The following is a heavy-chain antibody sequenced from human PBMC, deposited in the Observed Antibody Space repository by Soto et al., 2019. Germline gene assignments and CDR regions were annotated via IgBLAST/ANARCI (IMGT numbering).Heavy chain of an antibody. CDR2: ISGYNGYT. V-gene: IGHV1-18*04. D-gene: IGHD3-10*01. CDR3: ARPCKSLGRNGMDV. J-gene: IGHJ6*04. Sequence: QAQLVQSGAEVKKPGASVKVSCKTSGYTFNTYGISWVRQVPGQGPEWMGWISGYNGYTKYAQKFQGRVTMTTDTSTRTAYMEMGSLRSDDRAVYYCARPCKSLGRNGMDVWGEGTRVIVSS. CDR1: GYTFNTYG.